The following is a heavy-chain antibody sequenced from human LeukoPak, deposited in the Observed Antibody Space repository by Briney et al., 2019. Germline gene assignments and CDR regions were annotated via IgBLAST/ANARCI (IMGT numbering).Heavy chain of an antibody. CDR1: GHTFINYF. D-gene: IGHD5-24*01. Sequence: ASVKVSCKASGHTFINYFIHWVRRAPGQGLEWMGVINPRSGSTTYAQNFQGTVTMTRDTSTSTVYVELSSLRSEDTAVYYCAREGDAYKDFDYWGQGTLVTVSS. V-gene: IGHV1-46*01. CDR2: INPRSGST. J-gene: IGHJ4*02. CDR3: AREGDAYKDFDY.